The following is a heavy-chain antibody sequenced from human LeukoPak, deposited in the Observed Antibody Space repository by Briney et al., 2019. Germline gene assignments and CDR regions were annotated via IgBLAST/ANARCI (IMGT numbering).Heavy chain of an antibody. CDR3: ARTLVEVPGHSDLFDF. Sequence: GGSLRLSCGASGFSFSNFWMSWIRQAPGKGLERVANMNPDGSATYYLDSVKGRFTISRDNAKTSMYLQMNSLRPDDTAVYYCARTLVEVPGHSDLFDFWGQGTLVTVSS. V-gene: IGHV3-7*01. CDR1: GFSFSNFW. J-gene: IGHJ4*02. CDR2: MNPDGSAT. D-gene: IGHD2-2*01.